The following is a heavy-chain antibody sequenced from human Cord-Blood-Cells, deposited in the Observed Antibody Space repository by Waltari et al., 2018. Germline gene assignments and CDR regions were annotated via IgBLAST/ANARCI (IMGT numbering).Heavy chain of an antibody. Sequence: QVQLQQWGAGLLKPSETLSLTCAVYGGSFSGYYWSWIRRPPGKGLEWIGEINHSGSTNYNPSLKSRVTISVDTSKNQFSLKLSSVTAADTAVYYCASQLGIRYFDLWGRGTLVTVSS. J-gene: IGHJ2*01. CDR2: INHSGST. D-gene: IGHD7-27*01. V-gene: IGHV4-34*01. CDR3: ASQLGIRYFDL. CDR1: GGSFSGYY.